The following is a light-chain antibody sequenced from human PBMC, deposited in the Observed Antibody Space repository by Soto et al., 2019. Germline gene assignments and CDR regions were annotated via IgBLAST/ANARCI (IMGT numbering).Light chain of an antibody. CDR2: WAS. CDR3: QQYYSTPLT. J-gene: IGKJ4*01. V-gene: IGKV4-1*01. Sequence: DIVLTQSPDSLAVSLDERATINCKSSQSVLYSSNNKNYLAWYQQKPGQPPKLLIYWASTRESGVPDRFSGSGSGTDFTPTISSLQAEDVAVYYCQQYYSTPLTFGGGTKVDIK. CDR1: QSVLYSSNNKNY.